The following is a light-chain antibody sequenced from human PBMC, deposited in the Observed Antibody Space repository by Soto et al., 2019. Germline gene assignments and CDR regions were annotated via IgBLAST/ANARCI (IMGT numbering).Light chain of an antibody. V-gene: IGKV1-5*03. Sequence: DIQMTQSPSTLSASVGDKVTITCRASQNISPWLAWYQQKPGKAPKLLIYKASILETGVPSRFSGRGSGTEFTLTTSTLQPDHFATYYCHHYNYYSPFGPGTKVFIK. J-gene: IGKJ3*01. CDR2: KAS. CDR3: HHYNYYSP. CDR1: QNISPW.